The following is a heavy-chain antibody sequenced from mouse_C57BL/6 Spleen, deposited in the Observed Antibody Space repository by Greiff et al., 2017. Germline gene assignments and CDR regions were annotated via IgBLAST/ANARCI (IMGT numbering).Heavy chain of an antibody. Sequence: QVQLQQSGAELVKPGASVKMSCKASGYTFTSYWITWVKQRPGQGLEWIGDIYPGSGSTNYNEKFKSKATLTVDTSSSTAYMQLSSLTSEDSAVXYCATTVVANAMDYWGQGTSVTVSS. CDR2: IYPGSGST. CDR3: ATTVVANAMDY. D-gene: IGHD1-1*01. V-gene: IGHV1-55*01. J-gene: IGHJ4*01. CDR1: GYTFTSYW.